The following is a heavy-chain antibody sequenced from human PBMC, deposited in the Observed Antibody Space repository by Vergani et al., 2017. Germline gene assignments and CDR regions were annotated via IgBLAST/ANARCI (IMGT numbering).Heavy chain of an antibody. J-gene: IGHJ6*02. V-gene: IGHV1-46*01. CDR2: INPSGGST. Sequence: QVQLVQSGAEVKKPGASVKVSCKASGYTFTSYYMHWVRQAPGQGLEWMGIINPSGGSTSYAQKFQGRVTMTRDTSTSTVYMELSSLRSEDTAVYYCARRGLRSSHYYYYGMDVWGQGTTVTVSS. CDR1: GYTFTSYY. CDR3: ARRGLRSSHYYYYGMDV. D-gene: IGHD3-10*01.